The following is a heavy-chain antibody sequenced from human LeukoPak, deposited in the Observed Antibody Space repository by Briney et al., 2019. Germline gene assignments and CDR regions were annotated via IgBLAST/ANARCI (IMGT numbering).Heavy chain of an antibody. CDR1: GGSSNNYY. D-gene: IGHD3-22*01. CDR3: ARESGYYYDTSGYTFDY. J-gene: IGHJ4*02. Sequence: SETLSLTCTVSGGSSNNYYWSWIRQSAGKGLEWIGRIYTSGSTNYNPSLKSRVSMSVDTSKNQFSLRLRSVTAADTAVYYCARESGYYYDTSGYTFDYWGQGILVTVPS. CDR2: IYTSGST. V-gene: IGHV4-4*07.